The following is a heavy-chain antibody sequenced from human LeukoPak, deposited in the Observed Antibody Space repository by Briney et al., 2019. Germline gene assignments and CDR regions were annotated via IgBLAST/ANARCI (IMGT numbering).Heavy chain of an antibody. Sequence: GGSLRLSCAASGLTFDDYGMSWVRQAPGKGLEWVSGINWNGGSTGYADSVKGRFTISRDNAKNSLYLQMNSLRAEDTALYYCARDRGIAAALDYWGQGTLVTVSS. J-gene: IGHJ4*02. V-gene: IGHV3-20*04. CDR1: GLTFDDYG. D-gene: IGHD6-13*01. CDR2: INWNGGST. CDR3: ARDRGIAAALDY.